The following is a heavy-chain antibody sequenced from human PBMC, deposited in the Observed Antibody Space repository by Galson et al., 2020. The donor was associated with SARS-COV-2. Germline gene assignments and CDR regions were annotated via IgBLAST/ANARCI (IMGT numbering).Heavy chain of an antibody. CDR1: GFTFSDYA. J-gene: IGHJ6*03. Sequence: GESLKISCAASGFTFSDYAMHWVRQAPGKGLEWVAVVLYGGSNKYYADSMKGQFTVSRDNYKNTLYLQMNSLRLEDTAVYYCTRAGSSSNSYYFYMDVWGKGTTVTVSS. D-gene: IGHD6-6*01. V-gene: IGHV3-30*01. CDR2: VLYGGSNK. CDR3: TRAGSSSNSYYFYMDV.